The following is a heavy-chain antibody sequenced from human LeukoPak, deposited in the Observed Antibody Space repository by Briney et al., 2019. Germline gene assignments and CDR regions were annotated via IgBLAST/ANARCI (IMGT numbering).Heavy chain of an antibody. D-gene: IGHD3-3*01. J-gene: IGHJ5*02. CDR3: ARDTTAFRFRNWFDP. V-gene: IGHV1-69*13. Sequence: ASVKVSCKASGGTFSSYAISWVRQAPGQGLEWMGGIIPIFGTANYAQKLQGRVTITADESTSTAYMELSSLRSEDTAVYYCARDTTAFRFRNWFDPWGQGTLVTVSS. CDR1: GGTFSSYA. CDR2: IIPIFGTA.